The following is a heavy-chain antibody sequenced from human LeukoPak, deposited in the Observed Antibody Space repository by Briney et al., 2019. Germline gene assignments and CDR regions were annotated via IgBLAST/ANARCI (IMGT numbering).Heavy chain of an antibody. CDR1: GYTFTGYY. J-gene: IGHJ5*02. D-gene: IGHD1-1*01. CDR3: ARDEERAFNWFDP. Sequence: GASVKVSCKASGYTFTGYYMHWVRQAPGQGLEWMGWINPNSGGTNYAQKFQGRVTMTRDTSISTAYMELRRLRSDDTAVYYCARDEERAFNWFDPWGQGTLVTVSS. V-gene: IGHV1-2*02. CDR2: INPNSGGT.